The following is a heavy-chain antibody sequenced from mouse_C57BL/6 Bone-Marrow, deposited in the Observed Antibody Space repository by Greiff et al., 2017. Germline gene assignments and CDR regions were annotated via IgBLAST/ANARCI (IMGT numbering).Heavy chain of an antibody. Sequence: EVHLVESGGGLVKPGGSLKLSCAASGFTFSDYGMHWVRQAPEKGLEWVAYISSGSSTIYYADTVKGRFTISRDNAKNTLFLQMTSLRSEDTAMYYWARPGWAWFAYWGQGTLVTVSA. CDR3: ARPGWAWFAY. V-gene: IGHV5-17*01. CDR2: ISSGSSTI. J-gene: IGHJ3*01. CDR1: GFTFSDYG. D-gene: IGHD3-1*01.